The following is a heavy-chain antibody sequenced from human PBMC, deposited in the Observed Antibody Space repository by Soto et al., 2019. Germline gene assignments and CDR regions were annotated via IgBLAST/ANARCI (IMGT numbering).Heavy chain of an antibody. D-gene: IGHD3-16*02. CDR1: GFTFSSYG. CDR2: VSYDGSNK. Sequence: QVQLVESGGGVVQPGRSLRLSSAASGFTFSSYGMHWVRQAPGKGLEWVAIVSYDGSNKYYADSVKGRFTISRDNSRNTLYLQMNSLRAEDTAVYYCAKALGELSPESYDYWGQGTLVTVSS. V-gene: IGHV3-30*18. J-gene: IGHJ4*02. CDR3: AKALGELSPESYDY.